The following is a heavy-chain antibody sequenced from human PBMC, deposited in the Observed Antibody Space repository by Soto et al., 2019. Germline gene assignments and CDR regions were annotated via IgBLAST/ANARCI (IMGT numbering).Heavy chain of an antibody. CDR2: INAGNGNT. V-gene: IGHV1-3*01. CDR3: ARDSGYSSSWSFDY. CDR1: GYTFTSYA. D-gene: IGHD6-13*01. Sequence: QVPLVQSGAEVKKPGASVKVSCKASGYTFTSYAMHWVRQAPGQRPEWMGWINAGNGNTKYSQKFQGRVTITRDTSASTAYMELSSLRSEDTAIYYCARDSGYSSSWSFDYWGQGTLVTVSS. J-gene: IGHJ4*02.